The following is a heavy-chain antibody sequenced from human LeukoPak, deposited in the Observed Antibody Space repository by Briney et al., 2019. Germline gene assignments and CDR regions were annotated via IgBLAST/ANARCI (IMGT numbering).Heavy chain of an antibody. CDR1: GGTISSYY. J-gene: IGHJ4*02. V-gene: IGHV4-59*01. D-gene: IGHD5/OR15-5a*01. CDR2: SRYSGTT. Sequence: SETLSLTFTFSGGTISSYYWSWIRQPPGKGLEWIGYSRYSGTTNYNPSLKSRVTISVDTSKSQFSLKLTSLAAADTAIYYCAAGGSSFDYWGQGTLVTVSS. CDR3: AAGGSSFDY.